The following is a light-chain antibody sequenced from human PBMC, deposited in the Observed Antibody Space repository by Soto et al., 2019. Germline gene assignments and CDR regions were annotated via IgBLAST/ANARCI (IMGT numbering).Light chain of an antibody. CDR1: SSNIGSNT. J-gene: IGLJ2*01. V-gene: IGLV1-44*01. Sequence: QSVLTQPPSASGTPGQRVTISCSGSSSNIGSNTVNWYQQLPGTAPKLLLYSYTHLPSGVPDRFSGSKSGTSASLAISGLQSEYEGDYYCAAWDDSLNGVVFGGGTKLTVL. CDR3: AAWDDSLNGVV. CDR2: SYT.